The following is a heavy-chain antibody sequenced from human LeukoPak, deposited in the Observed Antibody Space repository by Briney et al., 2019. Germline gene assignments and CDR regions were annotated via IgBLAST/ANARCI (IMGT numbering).Heavy chain of an antibody. CDR2: ISVSGNT. CDR3: AKAPVTTCSGAYCYPFDY. J-gene: IGHJ4*02. CDR1: GFTLSSYA. D-gene: IGHD2-15*01. V-gene: IGHV3-23*01. Sequence: PGGSLRLSCAASGFTLSSYAMSWVRQGPGKGLEWVSSISVSGNTYHADSVKGRFTISRDSPKNTLYLQMNSLRAGDAAVYYCAKAPVTTCSGAYCYPFDYWSQGTLVTVSS.